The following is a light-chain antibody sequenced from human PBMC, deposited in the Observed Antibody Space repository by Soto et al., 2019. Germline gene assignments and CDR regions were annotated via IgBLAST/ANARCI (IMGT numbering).Light chain of an antibody. V-gene: IGLV2-8*01. CDR3: SSYAGSSVV. J-gene: IGLJ2*01. CDR2: AVS. Sequence: QSALTQPPSASGSHGQSVTISCTGTSSDVGGHNYVSWYQQHPGKAPKLMISAVSKRPSGVPDRFSGSKSGNTASLTVSGLQAEDEADYYCSSYAGSSVVFGGGTKLTVL. CDR1: SSDVGGHNY.